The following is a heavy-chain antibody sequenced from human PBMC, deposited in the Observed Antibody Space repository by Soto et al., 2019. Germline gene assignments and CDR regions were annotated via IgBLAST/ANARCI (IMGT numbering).Heavy chain of an antibody. V-gene: IGHV3-30*18. Sequence: VQLVESGGGVVQPGRSLRLSCAASGFTFSSYGMHWVRQAPGKGLEWVAVISYDGSNKYYADSVKGRFTISRDNSKNTLYLQMNSLRAEDTAVYYCEKVISSSWYYFDYWGQGTLVTVSS. CDR3: EKVISSSWYYFDY. CDR2: ISYDGSNK. J-gene: IGHJ4*02. CDR1: GFTFSSYG. D-gene: IGHD6-13*01.